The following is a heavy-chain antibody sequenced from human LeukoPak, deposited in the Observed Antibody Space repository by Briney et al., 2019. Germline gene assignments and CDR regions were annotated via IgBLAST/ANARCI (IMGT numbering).Heavy chain of an antibody. CDR3: AKTVWFGESYYYFDY. CDR2: ISGSDGST. V-gene: IGHV3-23*01. Sequence: VGSLRLSCAASGFTFSSYAMSWVRQAPGKGLEWVSAISGSDGSTYYADSVKGRFTISRDNSKNTLYLQMNSLRAEDTAVYYCAKTVWFGESYYYFDYWGEGTLVTVSS. CDR1: GFTFSSYA. J-gene: IGHJ4*02. D-gene: IGHD3-10*01.